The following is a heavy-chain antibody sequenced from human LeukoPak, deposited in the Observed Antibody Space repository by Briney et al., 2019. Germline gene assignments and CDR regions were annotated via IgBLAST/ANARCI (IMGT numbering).Heavy chain of an antibody. CDR3: AKGLGDYDDFRLGY. Sequence: GGSLRLSCAASVFTFSTYGFHGVRQAPGKGLEWVAFIPSDGSDNYYANSVKGRFTISRDNSKNTLYLQMNSLRSEDTAVYYCAKGLGDYDDFRLGYWGQGTLVTVSS. D-gene: IGHD4-17*01. CDR1: VFTFSTYG. CDR2: IPSDGSDN. J-gene: IGHJ4*02. V-gene: IGHV3-30*02.